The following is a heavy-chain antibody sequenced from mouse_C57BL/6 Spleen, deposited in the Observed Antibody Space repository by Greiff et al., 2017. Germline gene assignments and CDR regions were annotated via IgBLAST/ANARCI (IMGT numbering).Heavy chain of an antibody. D-gene: IGHD2-4*01. CDR1: GFSLTSYA. CDR3: ARNGDYDYDDPYFDY. V-gene: IGHV2-9-1*01. Sequence: VQRVESGPGLVAPSQSLSITCTVSGFSLTSYAISWVRQPPGKGLEWLGVIWTGGGPNYNSALKSSLSISKDNSKSQVFLKMNRLQTEDTARYYCARNGDYDYDDPYFDYWGQGTTLTVSS. J-gene: IGHJ2*01. CDR2: IWTGGGP.